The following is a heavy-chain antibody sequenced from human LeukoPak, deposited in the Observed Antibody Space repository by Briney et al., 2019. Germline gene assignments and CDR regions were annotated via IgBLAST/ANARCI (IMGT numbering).Heavy chain of an antibody. D-gene: IGHD3-3*01. J-gene: IGHJ5*02. CDR2: ISAYNGNT. Sequence: GASVKVSCKASGYTFTSYGISWVRQAPGQGLEWMGWISAYNGNTNYAQKLQGRVTMTTDTSTSTAYMELRNLRSDDTAVYYCARGTYYDFWSGYYRTSDWFDPWGQGTLVTVSS. V-gene: IGHV1-18*01. CDR1: GYTFTSYG. CDR3: ARGTYYDFWSGYYRTSDWFDP.